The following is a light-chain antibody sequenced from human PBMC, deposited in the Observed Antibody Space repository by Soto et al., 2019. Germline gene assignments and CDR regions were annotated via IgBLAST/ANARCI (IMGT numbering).Light chain of an antibody. CDR2: DVS. V-gene: IGLV2-14*01. CDR1: SSDVVGYNY. CDR3: SSYTTSNTRQIV. Sequence: QSVLTQPASVSGSHGQSITISCTGTSSDVVGYNYVSWYQQHPGKAPKFMIYDVSNRPSGVSNRFSGSKSGNTASLTISGLQAEDEADYYCSSYTTSNTRQIVFGTGTKVTVL. J-gene: IGLJ1*01.